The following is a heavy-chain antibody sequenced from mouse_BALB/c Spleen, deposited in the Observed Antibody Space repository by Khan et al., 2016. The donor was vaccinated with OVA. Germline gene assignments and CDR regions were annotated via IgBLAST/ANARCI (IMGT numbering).Heavy chain of an antibody. J-gene: IGHJ4*01. V-gene: IGHV3-2*02. CDR1: GYSITSDYA. CDR3: AREGSRYNYAMDY. Sequence: EVQLQESGPGLVKPSQSLSLTCTVTGYSITSDYAWNWIRQFPGNKLEWMGYISYSGSTNYNPALKSRISITRDTSKNQFFLQLNSVTTEDTATYYCAREGSRYNYAMDYWGQGTPGNGSP. CDR2: ISYSGST. D-gene: IGHD1-1*01.